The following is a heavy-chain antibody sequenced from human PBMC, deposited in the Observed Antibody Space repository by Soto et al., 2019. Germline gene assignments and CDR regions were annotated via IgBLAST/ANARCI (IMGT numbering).Heavy chain of an antibody. D-gene: IGHD2-21*01. CDR1: GDSISRSSQY. V-gene: IGHV4-39*01. J-gene: IGHJ5*02. CDR2: IHYSGTS. CDR3: ARHWIAGSSIP. Sequence: ETLSLTCSVSGDSISRSSQYWGWIRQPPGKGLEWIGSIHYSGTSYYNPSLKSRVTIFVDTSKNQLSLKLSSVTAADTALYYCARHWIAGSSIPWGQGTLVTVSS.